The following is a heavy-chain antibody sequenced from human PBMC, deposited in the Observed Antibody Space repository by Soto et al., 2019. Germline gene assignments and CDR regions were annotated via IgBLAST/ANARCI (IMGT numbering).Heavy chain of an antibody. CDR3: AREPPKLGGMDV. V-gene: IGHV3-33*01. CDR1: GFTFSRYG. D-gene: IGHD3-3*01. Sequence: QVQLLESGGGVVQPGRSLRLSCAASGFTFSRYGMHWVRQAPVKGLEWGAVIWYDGSNKYYADSVNGRFTISRDNSKNTLYLQMNSMRDEDNAVDYCAREPPKLGGMDVWCQGTTVTVS. CDR2: IWYDGSNK. J-gene: IGHJ6*02.